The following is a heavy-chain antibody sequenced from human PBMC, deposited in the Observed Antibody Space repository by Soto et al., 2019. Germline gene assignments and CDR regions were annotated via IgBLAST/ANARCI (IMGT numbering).Heavy chain of an antibody. J-gene: IGHJ4*02. CDR2: ISYDGSNK. D-gene: IGHD5-12*01. CDR3: ARDGVDIVATIQLDY. Sequence: GGSLRLSCAASGFTFSSYAMHWFRQAPGKGLEWVAVISYDGSNKYYADSVKGRFTISRDNSKNTLYLQMNSLRAEDTAVYYCARDGVDIVATIQLDYWGQGTLVTVSA. V-gene: IGHV3-30-3*01. CDR1: GFTFSSYA.